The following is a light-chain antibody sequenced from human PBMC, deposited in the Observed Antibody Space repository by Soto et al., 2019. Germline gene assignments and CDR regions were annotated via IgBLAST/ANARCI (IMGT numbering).Light chain of an antibody. J-gene: IGLJ1*01. V-gene: IGLV2-14*03. CDR3: CSYTGSYV. CDR1: SSDIDSYNY. CDR2: DVN. Sequence: QSVLTQPASVSGSPGQSIPASCIGTSSDIDSYNYVSWYQQHPGKVPKLMIYDVNKRPSGFPDRFSGSKSGNTASLTISGLQVEDEADYYCCSYTGSYVFGTGTKVTVL.